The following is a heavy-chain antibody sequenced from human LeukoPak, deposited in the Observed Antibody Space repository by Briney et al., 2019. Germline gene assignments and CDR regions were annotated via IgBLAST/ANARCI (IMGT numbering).Heavy chain of an antibody. J-gene: IGHJ4*02. V-gene: IGHV4-39*01. D-gene: IGHD3-3*01. CDR3: ASYDFWSGYWNN. Sequence: SETLSLTCTVSGGSVSSGSYYWSWIRQPPGKGLEWIGSIYYSGSTYYNPSLKSRVTISVDTSKNQFSLKLSSVTAADTAVYYCASYDFWSGYWNNWGQGTLVTVSS. CDR1: GGSVSSGSYY. CDR2: IYYSGST.